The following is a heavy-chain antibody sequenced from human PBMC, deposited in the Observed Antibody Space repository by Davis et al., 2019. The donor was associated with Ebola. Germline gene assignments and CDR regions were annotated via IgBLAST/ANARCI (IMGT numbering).Heavy chain of an antibody. CDR3: AKIHSSSWFVDWFDP. CDR2: FDPEEEET. CDR1: GNTLNEIS. V-gene: IGHV1-24*01. J-gene: IGHJ5*02. D-gene: IGHD2-2*01. Sequence: ASAKVSCKVSGNTLNEISIHWLRQAPGKGLEWMGGFDPEEEETIYAQNFQGRVTMTEDTSSDTAYMELSSLRSEDTAVYYCAKIHSSSWFVDWFDPWGQGTLVTVSS.